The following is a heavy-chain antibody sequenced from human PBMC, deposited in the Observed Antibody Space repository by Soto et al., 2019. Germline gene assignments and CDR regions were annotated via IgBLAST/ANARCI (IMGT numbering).Heavy chain of an antibody. CDR2: ISGSGGST. CDR3: ANEHRVWFEESPFDP. J-gene: IGHJ5*02. V-gene: IGHV3-23*01. D-gene: IGHD3-10*01. CDR1: GFTFNTYG. Sequence: GGSLRLSCAAAGFTFNTYGMCWVRQAPGKGLEWVSAISGSGGSTYYADSVKGRFTISRDNSKNTVYLQMNSLRAEDTAVYYCANEHRVWFEESPFDPWSQGTLVTVSS.